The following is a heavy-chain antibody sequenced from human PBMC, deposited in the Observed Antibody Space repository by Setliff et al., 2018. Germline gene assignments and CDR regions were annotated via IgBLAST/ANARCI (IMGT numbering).Heavy chain of an antibody. J-gene: IGHJ5*02. CDR1: GFLYSNNA. D-gene: IGHD6-19*01. Sequence: GGSLRLSCAASGFLYSNNAFHWVRQTPGKGLEWVAVISYDGTITHYVDSVKGRFSISRDNAKNTLYLQMNSLRAEDTAVYYCARATFRMAGTLWFDPWGQGTLVTVSS. CDR3: ARATFRMAGTLWFDP. V-gene: IGHV3-30*04. CDR2: ISYDGTIT.